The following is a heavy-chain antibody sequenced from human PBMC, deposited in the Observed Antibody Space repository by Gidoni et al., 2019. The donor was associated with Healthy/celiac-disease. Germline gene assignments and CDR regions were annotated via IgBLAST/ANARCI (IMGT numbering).Heavy chain of an antibody. V-gene: IGHV3-9*01. CDR3: AKGLRSGWYDASDI. D-gene: IGHD6-19*01. CDR1: GSTFDDYA. J-gene: IGHJ3*02. Sequence: EVQLVESGGGLVQTGWSLLLSRAASGSTFDDYAMHWVWQAPGKGLEWVSGIMWNSGRIGYADSVKGRFTISRDNAKNSLYLQMNSLRAEDTALYYCAKGLRSGWYDASDIWGQGTMVTVSS. CDR2: IMWNSGRI.